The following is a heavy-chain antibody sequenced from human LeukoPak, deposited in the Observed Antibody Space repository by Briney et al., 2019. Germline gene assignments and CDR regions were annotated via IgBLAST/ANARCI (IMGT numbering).Heavy chain of an antibody. V-gene: IGHV3-21*01. CDR2: ISSSSSYI. J-gene: IGHJ4*02. Sequence: PGGSLRLSCAASGFTFSSYSMNWVRQAPGKGLEWVSSISSSSSYIYYADSVKGRFTISRDNAKNSLYLQMNSLRAEDTAVYHCAREFDVAVAGPAFDYWGQGTLVTVSS. CDR3: AREFDVAVAGPAFDY. CDR1: GFTFSSYS. D-gene: IGHD6-19*01.